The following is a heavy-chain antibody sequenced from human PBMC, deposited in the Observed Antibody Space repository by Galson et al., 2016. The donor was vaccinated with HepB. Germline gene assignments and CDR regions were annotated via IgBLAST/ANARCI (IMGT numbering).Heavy chain of an antibody. CDR3: ARYQGLIPRFNFALDV. D-gene: IGHD1-1*01. V-gene: IGHV3-23*01. J-gene: IGHJ6*02. CDR2: ISGSAGTP. CDR1: GFTFRSHA. Sequence: SLRLSCAASGFTFRSHAMSWVRQAPGQGLEWVSSISGSAGTPFYADSVQGRFTISRDKSKNTLALQMNTLRDEDTAVYYCARYQGLIPRFNFALDVWGQGTTVTVSS.